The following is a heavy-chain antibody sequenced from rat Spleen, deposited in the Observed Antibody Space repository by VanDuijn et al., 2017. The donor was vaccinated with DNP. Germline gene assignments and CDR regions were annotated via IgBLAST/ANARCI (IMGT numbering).Heavy chain of an antibody. D-gene: IGHD1-2*01. V-gene: IGHV5-7*01. CDR2: ISYDGSST. Sequence: EVQLVESGGGLVQPGRSLKLSCAASGFTFSDYNMAWVRQAPKKGLEWVATISYDGSSTYYRDSVKGRFTISRDNAKSTLYLQMDSLRSEDTATYYCARRETAIYLFDYWGQGVMVTVSS. CDR3: ARRETAIYLFDY. CDR1: GFTFSDYN. J-gene: IGHJ2*01.